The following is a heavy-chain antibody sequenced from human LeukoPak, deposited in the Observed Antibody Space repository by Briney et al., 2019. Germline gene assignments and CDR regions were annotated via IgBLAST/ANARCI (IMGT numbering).Heavy chain of an antibody. J-gene: IGHJ5*02. CDR1: GGSFSGYY. CDR3: ASRDGYCSGGSCHNWFDP. CDR2: INHSGST. V-gene: IGHV4-34*01. D-gene: IGHD2-15*01. Sequence: SETLSLTCAVYGGSFSGYYWSWIRQPPGKGLEWIGEINHSGSTNYNPSLKSRVTISVDTSKNQFSLKLSSMTAADTAVYYCASRDGYCSGGSCHNWFDPWGQGTLVTVSS.